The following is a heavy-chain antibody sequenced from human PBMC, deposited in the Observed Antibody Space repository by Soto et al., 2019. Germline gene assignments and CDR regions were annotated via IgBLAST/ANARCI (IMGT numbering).Heavy chain of an antibody. Sequence: SETLSLTCAVSGGSISSSNWWSWVRQPPGKGLEWIGEIHHSGSTNYNPSLKSRVTISVDKSKNQFSLKLSSVTAADTAVYYCARDRTDDILTGYPLLDYYGMDVWGQGTTVTVSS. D-gene: IGHD3-9*01. V-gene: IGHV4-4*02. J-gene: IGHJ6*02. CDR1: GGSISSSNW. CDR2: IHHSGST. CDR3: ARDRTDDILTGYPLLDYYGMDV.